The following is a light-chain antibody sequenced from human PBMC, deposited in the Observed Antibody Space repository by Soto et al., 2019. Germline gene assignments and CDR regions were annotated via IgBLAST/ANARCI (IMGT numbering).Light chain of an antibody. V-gene: IGKV3-20*01. CDR2: GAS. CDR1: QSVSSSY. J-gene: IGKJ3*01. CDR3: QQFGSSPLFT. Sequence: EIGLTQSQGTLSLCPGERATRACRASQSVSSSYLAWYQQKPGRAPRLLIYGASSRATGIPDRFSGSGSGTDFTLTISRLEPEDFAVYYCQQFGSSPLFTFGPGTKVDVK.